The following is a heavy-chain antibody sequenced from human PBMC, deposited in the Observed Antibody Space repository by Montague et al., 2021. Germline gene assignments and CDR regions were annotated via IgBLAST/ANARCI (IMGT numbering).Heavy chain of an antibody. CDR1: GFTFSSYD. D-gene: IGHD7-27*01. CDR3: ASTGAATAWRAYEI. J-gene: IGHJ3*02. CDR2: IGTAGDT. V-gene: IGHV3-13*01. Sequence: SLSLSCAASGFTFSSYDMHWVPQATGKGLEWVPAIGTAGDTFYPGSVKGRFTISRENAENSLYLQMNSLRAGDTAVYYCASTGAATAWRAYEIWGLGTMVTVSS.